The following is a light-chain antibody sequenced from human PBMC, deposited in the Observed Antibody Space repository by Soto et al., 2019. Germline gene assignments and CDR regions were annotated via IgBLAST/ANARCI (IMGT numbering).Light chain of an antibody. CDR3: QTWGTGIQV. CDR1: SGHKTSS. V-gene: IGLV4-69*01. Sequence: QLVLTQSPSASASLGASVKITCTLDSGHKTSSIAWHQQQPEKGPRFLMKLNSDGSHSKGDGIPDRFSGSSSGAERYLTISSLQSEDEADYYCQTWGTGIQVFGGGTQLTVL. J-gene: IGLJ7*01. CDR2: LNSDGSH.